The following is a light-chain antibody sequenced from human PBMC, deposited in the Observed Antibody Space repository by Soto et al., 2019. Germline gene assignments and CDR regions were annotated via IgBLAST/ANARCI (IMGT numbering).Light chain of an antibody. J-gene: IGKJ1*01. Sequence: DIQMTQSPSTLSASVGDRVTITCRASQSISHFLAWYQQKPRKVPKLLIYDASNLGSGVPSRFSGSGSGTDFTLTISGLQPDDFTTYYCQQYTSYSRAFGQGTKVDLK. CDR3: QQYTSYSRA. V-gene: IGKV1-5*01. CDR2: DAS. CDR1: QSISHF.